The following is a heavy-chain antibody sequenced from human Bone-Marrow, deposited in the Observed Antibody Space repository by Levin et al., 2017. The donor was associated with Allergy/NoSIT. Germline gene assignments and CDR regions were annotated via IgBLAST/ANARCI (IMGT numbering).Heavy chain of an antibody. Sequence: GGSLRLSCAASGFSFSGHHMHWVRQAPGKGLEWVADISNDEIHKHYTASVKGRFIISRDRSKDTLYLEMNSLRPEDTAVYFCARGRLTAAGLDYWGQGTLVTVSS. CDR2: ISNDEIHK. J-gene: IGHJ4*02. CDR3: ARGRLTAAGLDY. CDR1: GFSFSGHH. D-gene: IGHD6-13*01. V-gene: IGHV3-30*04.